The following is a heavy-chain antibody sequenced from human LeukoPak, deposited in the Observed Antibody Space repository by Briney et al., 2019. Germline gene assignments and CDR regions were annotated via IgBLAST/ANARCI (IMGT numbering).Heavy chain of an antibody. Sequence: GGSLRLSCAASGFTVSSNYMSWVRQAPGKGLEWVSVIYSGGSTYYADSVKGRFTISRDNAKNSLYLQMNSLRAEDTAVYYCAKDGLGFGGNDYWGQGTLVTVSS. CDR1: GFTVSSNY. V-gene: IGHV3-66*02. J-gene: IGHJ4*02. CDR2: IYSGGST. D-gene: IGHD3-10*01. CDR3: AKDGLGFGGNDY.